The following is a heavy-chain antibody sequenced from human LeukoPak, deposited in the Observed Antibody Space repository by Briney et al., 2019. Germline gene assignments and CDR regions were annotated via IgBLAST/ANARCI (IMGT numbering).Heavy chain of an antibody. CDR1: GFTVSSNY. CDR3: ARGYCSSTNCPWNFDY. V-gene: IGHV3-53*01. D-gene: IGHD2-2*01. CDR2: IYIGGST. Sequence: GSLRLSFAASGFTVSSNYMTWVRQAPGKGLEWVSFIYIGGSTYYTDSVKGRFTISRDNSKNTLYLQMNSLRAEDTAVYYCARGYCSSTNCPWNFDYWGQGTLVTVSS. J-gene: IGHJ4*02.